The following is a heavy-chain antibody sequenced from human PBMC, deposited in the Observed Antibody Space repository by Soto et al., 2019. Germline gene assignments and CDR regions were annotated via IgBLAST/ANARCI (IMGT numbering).Heavy chain of an antibody. V-gene: IGHV5-51*01. Sequence: GESLKISCKGPGYSFTSYWIGWVRQMPGKGLEWMGIIYPGDSDARYSPSFQGQVTISVDKSISTAYLQWSSLRASDTAMYYCARQYDYGDYFDYWGQGTPVTVS. J-gene: IGHJ4*02. CDR2: IYPGDSDA. CDR1: GYSFTSYW. CDR3: ARQYDYGDYFDY. D-gene: IGHD4-17*01.